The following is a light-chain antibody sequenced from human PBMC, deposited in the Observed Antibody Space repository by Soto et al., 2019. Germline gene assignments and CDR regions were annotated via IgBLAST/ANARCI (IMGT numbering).Light chain of an antibody. V-gene: IGLV2-14*03. J-gene: IGLJ3*02. Sequence: QSALTQPASVSGSPGQSITIPCTGTSSDVGGYNYVSWYQQHPGKAPKLRIYDVSNRPSGVSIRLSGSKFGSTASLTISGLQAEDEADYYCNSYTSSSTWVFGGGTKLTVL. CDR1: SSDVGGYNY. CDR3: NSYTSSSTWV. CDR2: DVS.